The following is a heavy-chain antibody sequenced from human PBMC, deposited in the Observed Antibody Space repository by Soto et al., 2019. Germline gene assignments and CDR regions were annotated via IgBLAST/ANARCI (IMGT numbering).Heavy chain of an antibody. CDR2: INPNTGGT. CDR3: ARRVFRGALDY. Sequence: ASVTISCTSSGSTLTDYCIHWVRQAPGQGLEWMGWINPNTGGTSFAQKFLGGVTMTRDTSISTVYMELTTLKFDDTAMYFCARRVFRGALDYWGQGTLVTVSS. D-gene: IGHD4-17*01. V-gene: IGHV1-2*02. CDR1: GSTLTDYC. J-gene: IGHJ4*02.